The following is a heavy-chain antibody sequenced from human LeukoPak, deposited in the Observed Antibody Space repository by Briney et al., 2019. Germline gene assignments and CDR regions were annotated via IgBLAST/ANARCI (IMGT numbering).Heavy chain of an antibody. V-gene: IGHV3-66*02. Sequence: GGSLRLSCAASGFTVSSNYMSWVRQAPGKGLERVSVIYSGGSTYYADSVRGRFTISRDNSKNTLYLQMNSLRAEDTAVYYCARIQHDFWSGYSDNYYMDVWGKGTTVTVSS. J-gene: IGHJ6*03. CDR3: ARIQHDFWSGYSDNYYMDV. CDR2: IYSGGST. D-gene: IGHD3-3*01. CDR1: GFTVSSNY.